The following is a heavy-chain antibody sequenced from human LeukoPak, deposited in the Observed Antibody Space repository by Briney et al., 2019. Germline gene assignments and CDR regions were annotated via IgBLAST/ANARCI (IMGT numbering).Heavy chain of an antibody. J-gene: IGHJ4*02. CDR1: GFTFSSYG. CDR3: AKYLSSGFLYYFDY. D-gene: IGHD3-22*01. Sequence: GGSLRLSYAASGFTFSSYGMHWVRQAPGKGLEWVAVISYDGSNKYYADSVKGRFTISRDNSKNTLYLQMNSLRAEDTALYYCAKYLSSGFLYYFDYWGQGILVTVSS. V-gene: IGHV3-30*18. CDR2: ISYDGSNK.